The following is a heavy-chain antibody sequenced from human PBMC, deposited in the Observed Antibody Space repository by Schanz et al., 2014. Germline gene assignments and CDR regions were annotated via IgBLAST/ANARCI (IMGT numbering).Heavy chain of an antibody. Sequence: QVQLVQSAPEVKKPGASVKVSCKASGYTFTSYYMHWVRQAPGQGLEWMGIINPSGGSTNYAQKFQGRVTMTADKSTSTVYMEVSGLRSEDTAVYYCAKVDRTRYYAMDVWGQGTTVTVSS. CDR1: GYTFTSYY. V-gene: IGHV1-46*01. D-gene: IGHD3-9*01. CDR3: AKVDRTRYYAMDV. J-gene: IGHJ6*02. CDR2: INPSGGST.